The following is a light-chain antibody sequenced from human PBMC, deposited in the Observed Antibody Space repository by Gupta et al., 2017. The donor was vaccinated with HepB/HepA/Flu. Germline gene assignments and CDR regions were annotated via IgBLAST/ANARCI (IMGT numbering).Light chain of an antibody. CDR3: RQYWNSPHT. Sequence: DIVITPSPASLSVSLGEGATIHCRSSQNLLYKSNNQNYLAWYQQKPGQPPKLLIYWATTRQSGVPDRFSGSGSGTDFSLTIGSLQAADAAVYYCRQYWNSPHTFGQGTSLE. V-gene: IGKV4-1*01. CDR2: WAT. J-gene: IGKJ2*01. CDR1: QNLLYKSNNQNY.